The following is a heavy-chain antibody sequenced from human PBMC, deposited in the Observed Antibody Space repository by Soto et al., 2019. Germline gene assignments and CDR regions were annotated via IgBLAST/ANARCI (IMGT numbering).Heavy chain of an antibody. J-gene: IGHJ4*02. D-gene: IGHD5-18*01. CDR3: ARGGRLFLRGYRYGSFDY. CDR2: INHSGST. Sequence: PSETLSLTCAFYGGSFSGYYWSWIRQPPGKGLEWIGEINHSGSTNYNPSLKSRVTISVDTSKNQFSLKLSSVTAADTAVYYCARGGRLFLRGYRYGSFDYWGQGTLVTVSS. V-gene: IGHV4-34*01. CDR1: GGSFSGYY.